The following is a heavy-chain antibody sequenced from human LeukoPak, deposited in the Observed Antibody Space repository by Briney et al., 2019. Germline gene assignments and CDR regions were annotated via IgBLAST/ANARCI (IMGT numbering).Heavy chain of an antibody. D-gene: IGHD3-9*01. CDR3: ARVGFYDILTGTPGAFDI. Sequence: KPSETLSLTCAVYGGTLRVYYWSWIRPPPGKGLEWIGEINHSGSTNYNPSRKSRVTISVDTSKNQFSLKLSSVTAADTAVYYCARVGFYDILTGTPGAFDIWGQGTMVTVSS. CDR1: GGTLRVYY. CDR2: INHSGST. V-gene: IGHV4-34*01. J-gene: IGHJ3*02.